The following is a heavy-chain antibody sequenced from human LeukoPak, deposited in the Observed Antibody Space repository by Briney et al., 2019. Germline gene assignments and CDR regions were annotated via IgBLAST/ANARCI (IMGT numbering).Heavy chain of an antibody. CDR3: AKTQRIVGTTAGHDAFNI. D-gene: IGHD1-26*01. CDR2: ISNTGDST. V-gene: IGHV3-23*01. J-gene: IGHJ3*02. CDR1: GFTFSNYA. Sequence: PGGSLRLSCAASGFTFSNYAMSWVRQAPGKGLEWVSAISNTGDSTNYADSVKGPFTISRDNSKNTLDLQMNSLRAEDTALYYCAKTQRIVGTTAGHDAFNIWGQGTMVTVSS.